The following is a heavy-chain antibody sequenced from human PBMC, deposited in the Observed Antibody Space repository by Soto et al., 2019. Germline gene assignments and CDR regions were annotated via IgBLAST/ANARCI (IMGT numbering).Heavy chain of an antibody. CDR1: GFTFDDYG. V-gene: IGHV3-20*01. D-gene: IGHD3-9*01. CDR2: INWNGGST. Sequence: AGGSLRLSCAASGFTFDDYGMSWVRQAPGKGLEWVSGINWNGGSTGYADSVKGRFTISRDNAKNSLYLQMNSLRAEDTALYHCARDRRYDILTGLDYWGQGTLVTVSS. J-gene: IGHJ4*02. CDR3: ARDRRYDILTGLDY.